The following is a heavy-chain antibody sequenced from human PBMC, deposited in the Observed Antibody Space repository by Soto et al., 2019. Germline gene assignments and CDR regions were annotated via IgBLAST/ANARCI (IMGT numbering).Heavy chain of an antibody. Sequence: ASVKVSCKASGYTFTSYYMHWVRQAPGQGLEWMGIINPSGGSTSYAQKFQGRVTMTRDTSTSTVYMELSSLRSEDTAVYYFASGTPNDYGDYANWFDPWGQGTLVTVSS. V-gene: IGHV1-46*03. J-gene: IGHJ5*02. CDR2: INPSGGST. D-gene: IGHD4-17*01. CDR1: GYTFTSYY. CDR3: ASGTPNDYGDYANWFDP.